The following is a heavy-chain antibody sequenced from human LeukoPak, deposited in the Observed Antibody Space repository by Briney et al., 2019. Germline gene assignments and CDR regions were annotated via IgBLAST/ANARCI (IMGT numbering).Heavy chain of an antibody. V-gene: IGHV4-39*01. CDR2: IYYSGST. CDR3: ARHRAEMATITDDAFDI. D-gene: IGHD5-24*01. CDR1: GGSFSSTSFY. J-gene: IGHJ3*02. Sequence: SETLSLTCTVSGGSFSSTSFYWGWIRQPPGKGLEWVGSIYYSGSTYYNPSLKGRVTISVDTSKVQFSLKLSSVTAADTAVFYCARHRAEMATITDDAFDIWGQGTTVTVSS.